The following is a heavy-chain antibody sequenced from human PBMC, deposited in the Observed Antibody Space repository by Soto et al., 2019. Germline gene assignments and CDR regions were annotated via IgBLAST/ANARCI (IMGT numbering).Heavy chain of an antibody. CDR3: ARAFDYYGMDV. J-gene: IGHJ6*02. Sequence: ASETLSLTCAVSGYSIASGYYWAWIRQSPGKGLEWIGSIYHAGSVYYNPSLSSRVAVSLDTSKNHFSLKLTSVTAADTAVYYCARAFDYYGMDVWGQGTTVTVPS. CDR1: GYSIASGYY. V-gene: IGHV4-38-2*01. CDR2: IYHAGSV.